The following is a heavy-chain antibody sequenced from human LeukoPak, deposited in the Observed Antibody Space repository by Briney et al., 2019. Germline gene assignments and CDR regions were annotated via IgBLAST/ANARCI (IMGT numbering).Heavy chain of an antibody. Sequence: SETLSLTCTVSGGSISSSSYYWGWIRQPPGKGLEWNGSIYYSGSTYYNPSLKSRVTISVDTSKNQFSLKLSSVTAADTAVYYCARSDYVWGSYIWGQGTLVTVSS. D-gene: IGHD3-16*01. CDR1: GGSISSSSYY. CDR2: IYYSGST. V-gene: IGHV4-39*07. J-gene: IGHJ4*02. CDR3: ARSDYVWGSYI.